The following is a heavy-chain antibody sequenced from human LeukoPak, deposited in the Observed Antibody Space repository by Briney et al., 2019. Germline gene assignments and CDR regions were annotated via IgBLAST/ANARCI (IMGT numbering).Heavy chain of an antibody. Sequence: GGSLRLSCAASGFTVSSNYMNWVRQAPGKGLEWVSVIYSGGSTYYADSVKGRFTISRDNSKNTLYLQMNSLRAEDTAVYYCAKGQYYDSSGYYDYWGQGTLVTVSS. V-gene: IGHV3-53*05. J-gene: IGHJ4*02. CDR3: AKGQYYDSSGYYDY. CDR1: GFTVSSNY. D-gene: IGHD3-22*01. CDR2: IYSGGST.